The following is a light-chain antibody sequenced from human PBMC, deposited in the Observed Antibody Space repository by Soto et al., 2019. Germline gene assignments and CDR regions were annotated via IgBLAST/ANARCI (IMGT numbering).Light chain of an antibody. CDR1: SSDVGGYRY. J-gene: IGLJ1*01. Sequence: QPVLTQPASVSGSPGQSITISCTRTSSDVGGYRYVSWYQQHPGKAPKLMIYDVSNRPSGVSNRFSGSKSGNTASLTISGLQAEDEADYYCSSYRTSNTRQIVCGTGTKVTVL. V-gene: IGLV2-14*01. CDR3: SSYRTSNTRQIV. CDR2: DVS.